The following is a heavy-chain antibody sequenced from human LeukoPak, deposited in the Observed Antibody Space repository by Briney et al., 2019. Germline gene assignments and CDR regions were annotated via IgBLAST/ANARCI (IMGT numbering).Heavy chain of an antibody. V-gene: IGHV1-18*01. Sequence: ASVGVSCKASGFSLSSYGFSWVPQDPGQGLEWMGWISAYNGKTNYAQKFQGRVTMTTDTSTTTVYMDLRSLRSDDTAVYFCARGGALTSFDSWGQGTLITVSS. D-gene: IGHD1-26*01. CDR1: GFSLSSYG. CDR3: ARGGALTSFDS. CDR2: ISAYNGKT. J-gene: IGHJ4*02.